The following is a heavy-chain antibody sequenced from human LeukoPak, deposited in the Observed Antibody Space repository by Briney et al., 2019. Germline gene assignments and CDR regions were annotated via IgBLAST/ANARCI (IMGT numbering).Heavy chain of an antibody. D-gene: IGHD2-15*01. CDR2: IYHSGST. CDR1: GGSISSGGYS. CDR3: ARDHSRAFQRYCSGGSCYSALAFDY. Sequence: SETLSLTCAVSGGSISSGGYSWSWIRQPPGKGLEWIGYIYHSGSTYYNPSLKSRVTISVDTSKNQFSLKLSSVTAADTAVYYCARDHSRAFQRYCSGGSCYSALAFDYWGQGTLVTVSS. J-gene: IGHJ4*02. V-gene: IGHV4-30-2*01.